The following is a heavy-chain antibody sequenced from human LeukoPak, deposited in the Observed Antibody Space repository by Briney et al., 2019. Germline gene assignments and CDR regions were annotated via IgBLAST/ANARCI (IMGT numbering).Heavy chain of an antibody. Sequence: SVKVSCKASGGTFSSYAISWVRQAPGQGLEWMGGIIPIFGTANYAQKFQGRVTITTDESTSTAYMELSSLRSEDTAVYYCARQAVKYSSSSGPGVRGDYYYYYMDVWGKGTTVTVSS. V-gene: IGHV1-69*05. D-gene: IGHD6-6*01. CDR1: GGTFSSYA. J-gene: IGHJ6*03. CDR3: ARQAVKYSSSSGPGVRGDYYYYYMDV. CDR2: IIPIFGTA.